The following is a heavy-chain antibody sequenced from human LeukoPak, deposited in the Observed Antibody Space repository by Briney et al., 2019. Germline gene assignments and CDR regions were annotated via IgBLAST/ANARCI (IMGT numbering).Heavy chain of an antibody. CDR2: ICNGGST. V-gene: IGHV4-38-2*01. Sequence: GSLSLSCAASGFTFSSCAISGFLRAPPKRRVEVSASICNGGSTYYNPSVKSRVTISVDKSKNQFSLKLSSVTAADTAVYYCARLRVTYYDFWSGKGWFDPWGQGTLVTVSS. CDR3: ARLRVTYYDFWSGKGWFDP. J-gene: IGHJ5*02. D-gene: IGHD3-3*01. CDR1: GFTFSSCAI.